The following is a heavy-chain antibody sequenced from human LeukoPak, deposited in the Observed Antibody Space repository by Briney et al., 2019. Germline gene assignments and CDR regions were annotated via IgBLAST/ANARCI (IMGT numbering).Heavy chain of an antibody. CDR3: ARDALSSSWPFGNFDL. J-gene: IGHJ2*01. CDR2: TYYRSKWYN. D-gene: IGHD6-13*01. CDR1: GDSVSSNSAA. V-gene: IGHV6-1*01. Sequence: SQTLSLTCAISGDSVSSNSAAWNWIRQSPSRGLEWLGRTYYRSKWYNDYAVSVKSRITINPDTSKNQFSLQLNSVTPEDTAVYYCARDALSSSWPFGNFDLWGRGTLVTVSS.